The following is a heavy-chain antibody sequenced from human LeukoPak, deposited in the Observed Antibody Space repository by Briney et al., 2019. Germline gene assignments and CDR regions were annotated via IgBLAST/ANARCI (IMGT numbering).Heavy chain of an antibody. J-gene: IGHJ6*02. CDR1: GFTFSSYW. D-gene: IGHD3-22*01. CDR3: ARGGVMIVTPLYYYYGLDL. V-gene: IGHV3-7*01. CDR2: IKQDGSEK. Sequence: GGSLRLSCAAFGFTFSSYWMSWVRQAPGKGLEWVANIKQDGSEKYYVDSVKGRFTISRDNAKNSLSLQMNSLRGEDTAVYYCARGGVMIVTPLYYYYGLDLWGQGTTVTVYS.